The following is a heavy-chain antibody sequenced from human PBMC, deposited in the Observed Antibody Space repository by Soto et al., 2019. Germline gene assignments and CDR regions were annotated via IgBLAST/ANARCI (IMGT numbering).Heavy chain of an antibody. CDR3: ASPSGWYDYYYYGMDV. J-gene: IGHJ6*02. D-gene: IGHD6-19*01. Sequence: GSLRLSCAASGFTFSSYWMHWVRQAPGKGLVWVSRINSDGSSTSYADSVKGRFTISRDNAKNTLYLQMNSLRAEDTAVYYCASPSGWYDYYYYGMDVWGQGTTVTVSS. CDR1: GFTFSSYW. CDR2: INSDGSST. V-gene: IGHV3-74*01.